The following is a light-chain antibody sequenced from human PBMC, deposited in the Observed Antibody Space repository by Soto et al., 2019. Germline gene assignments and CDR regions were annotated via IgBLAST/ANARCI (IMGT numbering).Light chain of an antibody. CDR1: QSVSSN. Sequence: QSPSALCETNIALAPLSCTASQSVSSNLAWYQQKPGQAPRLLIYGASTRATGIPARFSGSGSGTEFTLTISCLQSEDFAVYYCQQYNNGPPWTFGQGSMVAIK. J-gene: IGKJ1*01. CDR2: GAS. CDR3: QQYNNGPPWT. V-gene: IGKV3-15*01.